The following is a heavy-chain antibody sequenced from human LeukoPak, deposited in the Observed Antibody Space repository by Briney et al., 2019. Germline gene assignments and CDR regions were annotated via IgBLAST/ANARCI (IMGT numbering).Heavy chain of an antibody. V-gene: IGHV3-23*01. CDR3: AKVDSSGYYGFDY. D-gene: IGHD3-22*01. J-gene: IGHJ4*02. CDR1: GFTFSSYA. Sequence: GGSLRLSCAASGFTFSSYAMSWVRQGPGKGLEWVSAISGSGGSTYYADSVKGRFTISRDNSKNTLYLQMNSLRAEDTAVYYCAKVDSSGYYGFDYWGQGTLVTVSS. CDR2: ISGSGGST.